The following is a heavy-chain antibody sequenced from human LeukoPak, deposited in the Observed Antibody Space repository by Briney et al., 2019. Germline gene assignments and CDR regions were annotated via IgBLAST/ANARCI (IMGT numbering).Heavy chain of an antibody. Sequence: SQTLSLTCAISGDSVSSNSAAWNWIRQSPSRGLEWLGRTYYRSKWYNDYAVSVKSRITINPDTSKNQFSLQLNSVTPEDTAVYYCARDSAGTIPNYYGSGSYFSVGFDPWGQGTLVTVSS. V-gene: IGHV6-1*01. CDR2: TYYRSKWYN. CDR1: GDSVSSNSAA. CDR3: ARDSAGTIPNYYGSGSYFSVGFDP. J-gene: IGHJ5*02. D-gene: IGHD3-10*01.